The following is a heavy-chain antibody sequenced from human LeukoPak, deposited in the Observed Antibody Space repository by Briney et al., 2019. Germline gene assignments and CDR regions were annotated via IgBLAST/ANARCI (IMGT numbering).Heavy chain of an antibody. CDR1: GGSISSGSYY. D-gene: IGHD4-17*01. CDR3: ARKGATVTTGYAFDY. V-gene: IGHV4-61*02. J-gene: IGHJ4*02. Sequence: PSETLSLTCTVSGGSISSGSYYWSWIRQPAGKGLEWTGRIYTSGSTNYNPSLKSRVTISIDTSKNQFSLKLSSVTAADTAVYYCARKGATVTTGYAFDYWGQGTLVTVSS. CDR2: IYTSGST.